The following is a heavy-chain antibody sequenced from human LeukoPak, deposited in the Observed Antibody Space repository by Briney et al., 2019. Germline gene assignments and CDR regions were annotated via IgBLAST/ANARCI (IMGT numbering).Heavy chain of an antibody. V-gene: IGHV3-33*01. CDR1: GFTFSSYG. CDR2: IWYDGSNK. CDR3: ARDQHAKWEPPGPLDY. J-gene: IGHJ4*02. Sequence: GGSLRLSCAASGFTFSSYGMHWVRQAPGKGLEWVAVIWYDGSNKYYAGSVKGRFTISRDDSKNTLYLQMNSLRAEDTAVYYCARDQHAKWEPPGPLDYWGQGTLVTVSS. D-gene: IGHD1-26*01.